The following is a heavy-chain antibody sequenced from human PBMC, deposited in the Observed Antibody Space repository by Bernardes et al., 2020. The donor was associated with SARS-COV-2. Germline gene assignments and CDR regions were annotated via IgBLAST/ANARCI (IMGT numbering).Heavy chain of an antibody. J-gene: IGHJ6*02. Sequence: GGSLRLSCAASGFTFSSYWMSWVRQAPGKGLEWVANIKQDGSEKYYVDSVKGRFTISRDNAKNSLYLQMNSLRAEDTAVYYCARDGVAAAGEYYYYYGMDVWGQGTTVTVSS. CDR2: IKQDGSEK. D-gene: IGHD6-13*01. CDR1: GFTFSSYW. CDR3: ARDGVAAAGEYYYYYGMDV. V-gene: IGHV3-7*01.